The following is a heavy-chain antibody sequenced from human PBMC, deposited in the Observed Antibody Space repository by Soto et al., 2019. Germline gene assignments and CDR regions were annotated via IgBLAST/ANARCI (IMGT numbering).Heavy chain of an antibody. V-gene: IGHV3-30*18. CDR3: AKDSGSGSYPYYYYGMDV. CDR1: GFTFSSYG. D-gene: IGHD3-10*01. CDR2: ISYDGSNK. Sequence: LRLSCAASGFTFSSYGMHWVRQAPGKGLEWVAVISYDGSNKYYADSVKGRFTISRDNSKNTLYLQMNSLRAEDTAVYYCAKDSGSGSYPYYYYGMDVWGQGTTVTVSS. J-gene: IGHJ6*02.